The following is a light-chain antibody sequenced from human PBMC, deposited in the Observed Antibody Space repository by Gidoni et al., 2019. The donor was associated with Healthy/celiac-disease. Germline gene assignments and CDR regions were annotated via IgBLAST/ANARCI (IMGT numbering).Light chain of an antibody. J-gene: IGLJ1*01. CDR3: AAWDDSLNGSYV. V-gene: IGLV1-44*01. CDR2: RNN. Sequence: QSVLTHPPSASGTPGQRVTISCSGSSSNIGSNTVNWYQQLPGTAPKLLIYRNNQRPSGVPDRFSGSKSGTSASMAISGLQSEDGADYYCAAWDDSLNGSYVFGTGTKVTVL. CDR1: SSNIGSNT.